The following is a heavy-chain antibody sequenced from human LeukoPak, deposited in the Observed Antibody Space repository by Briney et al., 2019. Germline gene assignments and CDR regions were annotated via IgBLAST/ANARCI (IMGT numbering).Heavy chain of an antibody. D-gene: IGHD3-3*01. CDR3: ARGTTQLLEWLLYDGMDV. CDR2: IYSGGST. J-gene: IGHJ6*02. CDR1: GFTFSSYA. V-gene: IGHV3-66*01. Sequence: GGSLRLSCAASGFTFSSYAMSWVRQAPGKGLEWVSVIYSGGSTYYADSVKGRFTISRDNSKNTLYLQMNSLRAEDTAVYYCARGTTQLLEWLLYDGMDVWGQGTTVTVSS.